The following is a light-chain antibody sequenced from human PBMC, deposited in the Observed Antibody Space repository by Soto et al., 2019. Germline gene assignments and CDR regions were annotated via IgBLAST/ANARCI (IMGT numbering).Light chain of an antibody. Sequence: QSVLTQPPSVTGAPGQRVTISCTGNNSNIGAGSGVNWYQQFPDKAPKLLIYGNSNRPSGVPDRFSGSKSGTSASLAITGLQAEDEADYYCQSYDSSLSGHYVFGTGTKLTVL. V-gene: IGLV1-40*01. J-gene: IGLJ1*01. CDR2: GNS. CDR1: NSNIGAGSG. CDR3: QSYDSSLSGHYV.